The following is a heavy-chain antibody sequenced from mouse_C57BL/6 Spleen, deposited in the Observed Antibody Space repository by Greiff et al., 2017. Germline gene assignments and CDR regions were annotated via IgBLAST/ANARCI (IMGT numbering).Heavy chain of an antibody. D-gene: IGHD2-1*01. J-gene: IGHJ3*01. CDR1: GFTFSSYG. CDR3: ARDAVGNFFAY. Sequence: EVKLMESGGDLVKPGGSLKLSCAASGFTFSSYGMSWVRQTLDKRLEWVATISSGGSYTYYPDSVKGRFTISRDNAKNTLYLQMSSLKSEDTAMYYCARDAVGNFFAYWGQGTLVTVSA. V-gene: IGHV5-6*01. CDR2: ISSGGSYT.